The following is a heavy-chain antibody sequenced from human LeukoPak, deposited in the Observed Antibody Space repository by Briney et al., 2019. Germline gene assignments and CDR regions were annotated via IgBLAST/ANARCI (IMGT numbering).Heavy chain of an antibody. D-gene: IGHD6-13*01. CDR2: IYYSGST. CDR3: ARAGAAGTVGDY. V-gene: IGHV4-31*03. CDR1: GGSISSGIYY. Sequence: SETLSHTCSVSGGSISSGIYYWSWIRQHPGKGLEWIGYIYYSGSTYYNPSLKSRVTISVDTSKNQFSLKLSSVTAADTAVYYCARAGAAGTVGDYWGQGTLVTVSS. J-gene: IGHJ4*02.